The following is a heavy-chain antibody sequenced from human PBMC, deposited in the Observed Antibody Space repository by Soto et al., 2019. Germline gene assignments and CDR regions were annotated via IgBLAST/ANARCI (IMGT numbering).Heavy chain of an antibody. D-gene: IGHD5-18*01. CDR3: AREQERGYSYGRSFDY. J-gene: IGHJ4*02. V-gene: IGHV4-31*03. CDR1: GGSISSGGYY. Sequence: SETLSLTCTVSGGSISSGGYYWSWIRQHPGKGLEWIGYIYYSGSTYYNPSLKSRVTISVDTSKNQFSLKLSSVTAADTAVYSCAREQERGYSYGRSFDYWGQGTLVTVSS. CDR2: IYYSGST.